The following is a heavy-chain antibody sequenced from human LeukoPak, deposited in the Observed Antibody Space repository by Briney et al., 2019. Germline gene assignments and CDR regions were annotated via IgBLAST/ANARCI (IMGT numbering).Heavy chain of an antibody. J-gene: IGHJ5*02. CDR1: GFTFNSYA. CDR3: ARATRTDVSGSRGWFNT. Sequence: GGPLRLSCAASGFTFNSYAVSWVRQAPGKGLQWVSTFSDNGGNTFYADSVKGRFTISRDNSKNTLYLQMNSLRAEDTAIYYCARATRTDVSGSRGWFNTWGQGTLVTVSS. CDR2: FSDNGGNT. D-gene: IGHD2-21*02. V-gene: IGHV3-23*01.